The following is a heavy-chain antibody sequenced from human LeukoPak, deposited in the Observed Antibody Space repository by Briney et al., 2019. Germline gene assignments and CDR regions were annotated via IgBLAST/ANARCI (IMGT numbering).Heavy chain of an antibody. J-gene: IGHJ4*02. CDR1: GYTFTSYG. CDR2: ISAYNGNT. Sequence: ASVKVSCKASGYTFTSYGISWVRQAPGQGLEWMGWISAYNGNTNYAQKLQGRVTMTTDTSTSTAYMELRSLRSDNTAVYYCARRPYSSGWYGDFDYWGQGTLVTVSS. D-gene: IGHD6-19*01. V-gene: IGHV1-18*01. CDR3: ARRPYSSGWYGDFDY.